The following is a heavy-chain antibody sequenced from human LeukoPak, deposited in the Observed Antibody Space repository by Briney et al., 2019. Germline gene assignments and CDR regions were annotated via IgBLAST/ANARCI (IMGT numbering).Heavy chain of an antibody. CDR1: GYTFTSYD. J-gene: IGHJ5*02. CDR2: MNPNSGNT. V-gene: IGHV1-8*03. CDR3: ARGSGSYYVRWFDP. Sequence: GASVKVSCKASGYTFTSYDINWVRQATGQGLEWMGWMNPNSGNTGYAQKFQGRVTITRNTSISTAYMELSSLGSEDTAVYYCARGSGSYYVRWFDPWGQGTLVTVSS. D-gene: IGHD1-26*01.